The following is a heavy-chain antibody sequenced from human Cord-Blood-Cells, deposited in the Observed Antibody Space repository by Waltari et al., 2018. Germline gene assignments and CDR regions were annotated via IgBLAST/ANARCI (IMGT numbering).Heavy chain of an antibody. Sequence: EVQLVESGGGLVQPGGSLRLSCAASGFTFSSYDMHWVRQATGKGLGWVSAIRTAGGTYYPGSVKGRFTISRENAKNSLYLQMNSLRAGDTAVYYCVVGRTSSGWFDPWGQGTLVTVSS. CDR2: IRTAGGT. V-gene: IGHV3-13*01. D-gene: IGHD6-19*01. J-gene: IGHJ5*02. CDR1: GFTFSSYD. CDR3: VVGRTSSGWFDP.